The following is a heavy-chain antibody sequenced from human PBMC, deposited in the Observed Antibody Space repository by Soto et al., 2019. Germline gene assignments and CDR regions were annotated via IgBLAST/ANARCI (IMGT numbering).Heavy chain of an antibody. CDR1: GGSISSGGYS. D-gene: IGHD2-2*01. J-gene: IGHJ5*02. V-gene: IGHV4-61*08. CDR2: IYYSGST. Sequence: SETLSLTCAVSGGSISSGGYSWNWIRQPPGKGLEWIGYIYYSGSTNYNPSLKSRVTISVDTSKNQFSLKLTSVTAADTAVYYWARDQAPAAFLGGSAPGAQGPLVPVSS. CDR3: ARDQAPAAFLGGSAP.